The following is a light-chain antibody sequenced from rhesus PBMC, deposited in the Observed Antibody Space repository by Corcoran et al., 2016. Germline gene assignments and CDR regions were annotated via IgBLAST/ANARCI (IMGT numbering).Light chain of an antibody. J-gene: IGKJ4*01. CDR2: YAS. CDR1: QSVGST. V-gene: IGKV3-35*02. Sequence: IVMTQSPATLSLSPGERATLSCRASQSVGSTLAWYHQKPGQAPRLLIYYASNRSTGIPDRCSGSGSETEFTLTISSLDPEDVGVYYCQKYNAWPLTFGGGTKVEIK. CDR3: QKYNAWPLT.